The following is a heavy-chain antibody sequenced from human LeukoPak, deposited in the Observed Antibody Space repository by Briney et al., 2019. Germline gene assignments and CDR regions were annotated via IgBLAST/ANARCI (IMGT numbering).Heavy chain of an antibody. CDR3: ASVWAVAGDSCGQGY. D-gene: IGHD3-22*01. V-gene: IGHV4-39*01. CDR2: IYYSGST. CDR1: GGSISSSRYY. J-gene: IGHJ4*02. Sequence: PSETLSLTCTVSGGSISSSRYYWGWFRQPPGKGLEWLGSIYYSGSTYYNPSLKGRVTISVDTCKNQFSLKLGSVTGAGTAVYYCASVWAVAGDSCGQGYSGQGTLVTVSS.